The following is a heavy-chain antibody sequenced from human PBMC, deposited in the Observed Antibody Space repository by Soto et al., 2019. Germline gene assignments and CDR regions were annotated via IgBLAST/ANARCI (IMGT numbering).Heavy chain of an antibody. J-gene: IGHJ4*02. CDR1: GGSISSGGYY. V-gene: IGHV4-31*03. Sequence: SETLSLTCTVSGGSISSGGYYWSWIRQHPGKGLEWIGYIYYSGSTYYNPSLKSRVTISVDTSKNTLYLQMSSLRAEDTAVYYCVKDGSWELRHFDYWGQGTLVTVSS. CDR3: VKDGSWELRHFDY. CDR2: IYYSGST. D-gene: IGHD1-26*01.